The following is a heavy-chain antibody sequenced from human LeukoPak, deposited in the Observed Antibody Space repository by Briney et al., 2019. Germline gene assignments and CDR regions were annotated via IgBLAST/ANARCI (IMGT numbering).Heavy chain of an antibody. J-gene: IGHJ4*02. Sequence: GGSLRLSCAASGFTFSSYDMHWVRQAPGKGLEWVALISYDGSNKYYADSVKGRFTISRDNSKNTLYLQMNSLRAEDTAVYYCARVGTVYYDLTQDYWGQGTLVTVSS. V-gene: IGHV3-30-3*01. D-gene: IGHD3-22*01. CDR3: ARVGTVYYDLTQDY. CDR2: ISYDGSNK. CDR1: GFTFSSYD.